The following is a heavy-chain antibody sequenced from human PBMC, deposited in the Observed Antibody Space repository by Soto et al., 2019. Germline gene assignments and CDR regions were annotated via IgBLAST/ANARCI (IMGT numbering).Heavy chain of an antibody. CDR2: VCTGGAT. V-gene: IGHV3-53*01. CDR1: GFDVTTNC. D-gene: IGHD1-1*01. J-gene: IGHJ4*02. Sequence: PGGSLRLSCVFSGFDVTTNCIIWVRQAPGKGLECVSIVCTGGATHYADSVKGRFTISRDSSKNTVHLQMNNVRAEDTAVYYCVRDKRTISGIFPGYWGQGTQVTVSS. CDR3: VRDKRTISGIFPGY.